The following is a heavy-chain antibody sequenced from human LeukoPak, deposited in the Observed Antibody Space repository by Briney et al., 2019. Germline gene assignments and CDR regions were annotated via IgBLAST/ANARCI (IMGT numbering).Heavy chain of an antibody. CDR3: ARGGVPAAISYYYYYYMDV. D-gene: IGHD2-2*01. J-gene: IGHJ6*03. V-gene: IGHV1-69*06. Sequence: SVKVSCKASGGTFSSYAISWVRQAPGQGLEWMGGIIPIFGTANYAQKFQGRVTITADKSTSTAYMELSSLRSEDTAVYYCARGGVPAAISYYYYYYMDVWGKGTTVTVSS. CDR2: IIPIFGTA. CDR1: GGTFSSYA.